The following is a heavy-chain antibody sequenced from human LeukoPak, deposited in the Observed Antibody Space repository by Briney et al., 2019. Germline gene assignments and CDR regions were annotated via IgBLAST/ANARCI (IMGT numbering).Heavy chain of an antibody. V-gene: IGHV3-23*01. CDR2: IVGSGSGT. D-gene: IGHD6-19*01. J-gene: IGHJ5*02. CDR3: AKGKAAGLLDWFDP. Sequence: GGSLRLSCAASGFTFSRYAMSWVRQAPGKGLEWVSTIVGSGSGTYYVDSVKGRFAVSRDNSMNTMYLHMNSLRAEDAAVYYCAKGKAAGLLDWFDPWGQGTLVTVSS. CDR1: GFTFSRYA.